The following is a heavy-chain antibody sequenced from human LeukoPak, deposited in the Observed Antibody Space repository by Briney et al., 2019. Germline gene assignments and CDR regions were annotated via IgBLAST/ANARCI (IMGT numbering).Heavy chain of an antibody. J-gene: IGHJ4*02. V-gene: IGHV3-21*01. CDR1: GFTFSSYS. D-gene: IGHD5-18*01. Sequence: PGGSLRLSCAASGFTFSSYSMNWVRQAPGKGLEWVSSISSSSSYIYYADSVKGRFTISRDNAKNSLYLQMNSLRAEDTAVYYCATDSQTLWFFDYWGQGTLVTVSS. CDR2: ISSSSSYI. CDR3: ATDSQTLWFFDY.